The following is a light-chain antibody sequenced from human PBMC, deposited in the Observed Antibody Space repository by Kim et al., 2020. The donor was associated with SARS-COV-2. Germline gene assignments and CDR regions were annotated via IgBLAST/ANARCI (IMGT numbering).Light chain of an antibody. J-gene: IGKJ4*01. Sequence: CPGEKATPSGRASQSISSRYLAWYQQKPGQAPKLLSYGAASRGTGIPDRFSGSGSGTDFTLTISGLEPEDSAVYYCRQYGRSPLTFGGGTKVDIK. CDR2: GAA. CDR3: RQYGRSPLT. V-gene: IGKV3-20*01. CDR1: QSISSRY.